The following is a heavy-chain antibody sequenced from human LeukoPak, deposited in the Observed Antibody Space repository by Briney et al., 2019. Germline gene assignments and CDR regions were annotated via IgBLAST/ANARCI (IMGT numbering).Heavy chain of an antibody. CDR1: GYTFTSYG. CDR3: ASQKSGYYGSGSYSIRYYYYGMDV. D-gene: IGHD3-10*01. J-gene: IGHJ6*02. Sequence: GASVKVSCKASGYTFTSYGISWVRQAPGQGLEWMGWISAYNGNTNYAQKLQGRVTMTTDTSTSTAYMELRSLRSDDTAVYYCASQKSGYYGSGSYSIRYYYYGMDVWGQGTTVTVSS. CDR2: ISAYNGNT. V-gene: IGHV1-18*01.